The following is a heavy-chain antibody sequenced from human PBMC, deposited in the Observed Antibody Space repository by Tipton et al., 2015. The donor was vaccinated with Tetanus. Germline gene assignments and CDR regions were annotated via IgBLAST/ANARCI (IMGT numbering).Heavy chain of an antibody. CDR2: IYYSGST. CDR1: GGSISSYY. D-gene: IGHD3-10*01. CDR3: ARSYYYGSGSYPDC. Sequence: TLSLTCTVSGGSISSYYWSWIRQPPGKGLEWIGYIYYSGSTNYNPPLKSRVTMSVDTSKKQFSLKLTSVTAADTAVYYCARSYYYGSGSYPDCWGQGTLVTVSS. V-gene: IGHV4-59*12. J-gene: IGHJ4*02.